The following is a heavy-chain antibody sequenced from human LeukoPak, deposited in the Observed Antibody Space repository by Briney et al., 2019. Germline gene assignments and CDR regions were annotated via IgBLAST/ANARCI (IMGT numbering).Heavy chain of an antibody. CDR2: IYYSGST. CDR1: GGSISSSSYY. CDR3: ARAARGVHMDV. J-gene: IGHJ6*03. D-gene: IGHD3-10*01. V-gene: IGHV4-39*07. Sequence: PSETLSLTCTVSGGSISSSSYYWGWIRQPPGKGLEWIGSIYYSGSTYYNPSLKSRVTISVDTSKNQFSLKLSSVTAADTAVYYCARAARGVHMDVWGKGTTVTISS.